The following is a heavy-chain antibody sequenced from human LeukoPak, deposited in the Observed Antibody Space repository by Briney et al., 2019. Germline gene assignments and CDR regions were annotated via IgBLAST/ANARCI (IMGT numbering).Heavy chain of an antibody. CDR2: INWNGGNT. J-gene: IGHJ6*03. D-gene: IGHD6-19*01. Sequence: GGSLRLSCAVSGFTYDDYGMSWVRQAPGKGLEWVSGINWNGGNTGYADSVKGRFTISRDNAKNSLYLQMNSLRAEDTAVYYCAREGSDWNYYYYMDVWGKGTTVTISS. CDR3: AREGSDWNYYYYMDV. CDR1: GFTYDDYG. V-gene: IGHV3-20*04.